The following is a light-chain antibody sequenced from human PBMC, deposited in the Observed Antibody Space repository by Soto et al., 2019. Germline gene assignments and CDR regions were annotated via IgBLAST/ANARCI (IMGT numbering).Light chain of an antibody. CDR2: EVS. Sequence: QSALTQPASVSGSPGQSITISCFGTSSDIGAYNYVSWYQQHPGKAPNLMIYEVSDRPSGVSNRFSGSKSGNTASLTISGLQAEDEADYYCSSYTGSGIMLFGGGTQLTVL. V-gene: IGLV2-14*01. J-gene: IGLJ2*01. CDR3: SSYTGSGIML. CDR1: SSDIGAYNY.